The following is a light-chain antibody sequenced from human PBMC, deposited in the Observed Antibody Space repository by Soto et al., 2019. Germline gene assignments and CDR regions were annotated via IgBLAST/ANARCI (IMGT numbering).Light chain of an antibody. CDR3: QTWGTGIHRV. Sequence: QPVLTQSPSASASLGASVKLTCTLSSGHSSYAIAWRQQQPEKGPRYLMKLNSDGSHSKGDGIPYRFSGSSSGAERYLTISRLQSEDEADYYCQTWGTGIHRVFGGGTKLTVL. V-gene: IGLV4-69*01. J-gene: IGLJ3*02. CDR2: LNSDGSH. CDR1: SGHSSYA.